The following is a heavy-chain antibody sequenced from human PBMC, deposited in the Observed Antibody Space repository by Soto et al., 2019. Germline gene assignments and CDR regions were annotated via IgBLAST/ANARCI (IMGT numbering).Heavy chain of an antibody. V-gene: IGHV3-73*01. D-gene: IGHD6-19*01. J-gene: IGHJ4*02. Sequence: EVQLVESGGGLVQPGGSLKLSCAASGFTFSGCAMHWVRQASGKGLEWLGRIRSKPNNYATEYAASVQGRFTISRDDPKNTAYLEMNSLKTEDTAVYYCTRWAYSYGWYFDYWGQGALVTVSS. CDR2: IRSKPNNYAT. CDR3: TRWAYSYGWYFDY. CDR1: GFTFSGCA.